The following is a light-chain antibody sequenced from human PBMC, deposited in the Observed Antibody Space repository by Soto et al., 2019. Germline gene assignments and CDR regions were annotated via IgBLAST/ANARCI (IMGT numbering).Light chain of an antibody. J-gene: IGKJ4*01. CDR1: QGISSW. CDR3: QQANSFPLT. CDR2: GAS. Sequence: DIQMTQSPSSVSASVGDRVTITCRASQGISSWLVWYQQKPGKAPKVLIYGASTLQSGVPSRFSGSGPGTDFTLTINSLQPEDFATYICQQANSFPLTFGVGTRVEIK. V-gene: IGKV1-12*01.